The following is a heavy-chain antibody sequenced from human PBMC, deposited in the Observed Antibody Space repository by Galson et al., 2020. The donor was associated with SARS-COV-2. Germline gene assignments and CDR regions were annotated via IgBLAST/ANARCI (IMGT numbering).Heavy chain of an antibody. Sequence: TGGSLRLSCAASGFTFSSYGMHWVRQAPGKGLEWVAVIWYDGSNKYYADSVKGRFTISRDNSKNTLYLQMNSLRAEDTAVYYCARGSPYYYDSSGYFDYWGQGTLVTVSS. CDR2: IWYDGSNK. CDR1: GFTFSSYG. V-gene: IGHV3-33*01. D-gene: IGHD3-22*01. J-gene: IGHJ4*02. CDR3: ARGSPYYYDSSGYFDY.